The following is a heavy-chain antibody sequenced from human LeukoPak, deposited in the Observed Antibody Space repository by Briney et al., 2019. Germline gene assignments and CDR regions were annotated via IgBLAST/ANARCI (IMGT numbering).Heavy chain of an antibody. CDR2: IYHSGST. D-gene: IGHD3-10*01. Sequence: SQTLSLTCAVSGGSISSGGYSWSWIRQPPGKGLEWIGYIYHSGSTYYNPSLKSRVTISVDTSKNQFSLKLSSVTAADTAVYYCARHRRGDPFDYWGQGTLVTVSS. CDR1: GGSISSGGYS. J-gene: IGHJ4*02. V-gene: IGHV4-30-2*02. CDR3: ARHRRGDPFDY.